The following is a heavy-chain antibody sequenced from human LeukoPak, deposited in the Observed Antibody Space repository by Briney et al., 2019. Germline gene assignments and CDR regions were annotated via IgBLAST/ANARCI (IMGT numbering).Heavy chain of an antibody. CDR2: IYYSGST. CDR3: EKDPIDAGWFDP. CDR1: GGSIRSSSLY. V-gene: IGHV4-39*07. J-gene: IGHJ5*02. Sequence: SETLSLTFPFSGGSIRSSSLYWGWIRQPPGKGLEWSGSIYYSGSTYYIPPVKSQVTISVDPSKQQFSPELSSLTAPDRAVLCWEKDPIDAGWFDPWGQGTLVTPSS.